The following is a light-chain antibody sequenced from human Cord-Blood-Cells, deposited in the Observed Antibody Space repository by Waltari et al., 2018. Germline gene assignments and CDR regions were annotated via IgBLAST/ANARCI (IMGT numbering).Light chain of an antibody. Sequence: QSALTQPPSVSGSPGQSVTISCTGTSSDVGSYNRVSWYQQPPGTAPKLMIYEVSKRPSGVPDRFSGSKSSNTASLTISGLQAEDEADYYCSSYTSSSTWVFGGGTKLTVL. CDR1: SSDVGSYNR. V-gene: IGLV2-18*02. CDR3: SSYTSSSTWV. CDR2: EVS. J-gene: IGLJ3*02.